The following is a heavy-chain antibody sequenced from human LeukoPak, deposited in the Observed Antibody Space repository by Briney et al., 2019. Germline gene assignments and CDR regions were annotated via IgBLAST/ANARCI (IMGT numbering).Heavy chain of an antibody. V-gene: IGHV4-39*07. CDR3: ARAFRGIFGVFEAFDI. Sequence: KASETLSLTCSVSGGSISITSYYWGWIRQPPGKGLEWIGIIYHSGRTDYNPSLKSRVTISEDTSKNQFSLKLSSVTAADTAVYYCARAFRGIFGVFEAFDIWGQGTMVAVSS. CDR2: IYHSGRT. J-gene: IGHJ3*02. CDR1: GGSISITSYY. D-gene: IGHD3-3*01.